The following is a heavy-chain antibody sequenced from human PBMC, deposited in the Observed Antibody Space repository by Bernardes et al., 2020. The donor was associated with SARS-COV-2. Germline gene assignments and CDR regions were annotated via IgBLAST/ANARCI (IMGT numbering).Heavy chain of an antibody. J-gene: IGHJ3*01. V-gene: IGHV5-51*01. Sequence: GESLKISCHDSGYSFTSHWIAWVRQMPGKGREWMGMIYPDDSETRFSPSFQGRVTIAADKSINTAHLQWTSLKASDTDMYYCATHSDSSERGAVDLWGQGTLVTVSS. D-gene: IGHD6-6*01. CDR1: GYSFTSHW. CDR3: ATHSDSSERGAVDL. CDR2: IYPDDSET.